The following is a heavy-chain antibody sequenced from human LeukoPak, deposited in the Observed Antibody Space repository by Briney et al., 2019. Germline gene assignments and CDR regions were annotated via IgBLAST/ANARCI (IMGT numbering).Heavy chain of an antibody. V-gene: IGHV3-53*01. D-gene: IGHD2-15*01. CDR1: GFIFKNYG. CDR2: IYSGGNT. CDR3: ARRAGEYSHPYDY. Sequence: GGSLRLSCAASGFIFKNYGMSWVRQAPGKGLEWVSFIYSGGNTHYSDSVKGRFTISRDNSKNTLYLQMNSLRAEDTAIYYCARRAGEYSHPYDYWGQGTLVTVSS. J-gene: IGHJ4*02.